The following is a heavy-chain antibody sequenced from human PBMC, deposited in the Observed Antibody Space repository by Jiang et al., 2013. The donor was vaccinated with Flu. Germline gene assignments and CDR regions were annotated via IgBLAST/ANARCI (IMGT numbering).Heavy chain of an antibody. D-gene: IGHD6-13*01. CDR2: STVAMVIP. V-gene: IGHV1-3*01. J-gene: IGHJ4*02. CDR3: ARDFRSSWDHKAFDF. CDR1: DTPSLTML. Sequence: SVKILARLPDTPSLTMLCIGCARPPDKGLSGWDGSTVAMVIPKYSQKFRGRVTFSRDTSASIVYMDLSSLRSEDTAVYYCARDFRSSWDHKAFDFWGQGTLVTVSS.